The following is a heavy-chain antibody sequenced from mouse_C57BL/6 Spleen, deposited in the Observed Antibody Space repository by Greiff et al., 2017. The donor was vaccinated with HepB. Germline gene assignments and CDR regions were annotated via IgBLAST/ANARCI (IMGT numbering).Heavy chain of an antibody. CDR3: ARDGVGPLDY. J-gene: IGHJ2*01. CDR2: IHPNSGST. Sequence: QVQLQQPGAELVKPGASVKLSCKASGYTFTSYWMHWVKQRPGQGLEWIGTIHPNSGSTNYNEKFKSKATLTVDKSSSTAYMQLSSLTSEDSAVYYCARDGVGPLDYWGQGTTLTVSS. D-gene: IGHD4-1*01. CDR1: GYTFTSYW. V-gene: IGHV1-64*01.